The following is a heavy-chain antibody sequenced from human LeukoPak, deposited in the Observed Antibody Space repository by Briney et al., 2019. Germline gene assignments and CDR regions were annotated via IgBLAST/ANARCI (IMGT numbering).Heavy chain of an antibody. D-gene: IGHD3-10*01. J-gene: IGHJ4*02. Sequence: GGSLRLSCAASGFTFSSYEMNWVRQAPGKGLEWVSYISSSGSTIYYADSVKGRFTISRDNSKNTLYLQMNSLRAEDTAVYYCAKDLEAYGSGSYYFDYWGQGTLVTVSS. CDR3: AKDLEAYGSGSYYFDY. CDR1: GFTFSSYE. V-gene: IGHV3-48*03. CDR2: ISSSGSTI.